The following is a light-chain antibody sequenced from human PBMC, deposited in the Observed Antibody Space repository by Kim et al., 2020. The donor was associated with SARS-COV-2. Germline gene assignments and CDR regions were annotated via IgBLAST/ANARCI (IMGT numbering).Light chain of an antibody. Sequence: ASVGERVTITCRASQSISRYINWYQQKQEKAPKHLIYAASNLQSGVPSRFNGSGGGTDFAIDISSLKTEDFATDCCRQSYNTTWTFGQGTKVDIK. CDR2: AAS. CDR3: RQSYNTTWT. CDR1: QSISRY. V-gene: IGKV1-39*01. J-gene: IGKJ1*01.